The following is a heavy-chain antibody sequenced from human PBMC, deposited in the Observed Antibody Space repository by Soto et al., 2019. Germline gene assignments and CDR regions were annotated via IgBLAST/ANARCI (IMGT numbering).Heavy chain of an antibody. CDR3: ARHETRLTGDGFDI. CDR1: GFTFSSYS. CDR2: INPTSRYV. J-gene: IGHJ3*02. V-gene: IGHV3-21*01. Sequence: EVQLLESGGGLVNPGGSLRLSCATSGFTFSSYSMDWVRQAPGKGLEWVSSINPTSRYVLYADSVRGRFTISRDYAENLLHLQMNGLRVEDTAVYYCARHETRLTGDGFDIWGRGTLVTVSS. D-gene: IGHD3-9*01.